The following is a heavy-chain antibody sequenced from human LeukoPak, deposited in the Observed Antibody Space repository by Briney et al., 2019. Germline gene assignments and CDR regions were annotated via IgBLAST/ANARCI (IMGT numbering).Heavy chain of an antibody. CDR2: ISYSGST. V-gene: IGHV4-59*01. Sequence: KPSETLSLTCTVSGGSISSYYWSWIRQPPGKGLEWIGYISYSGSTNFHPSLKSRVTISVDTSKNQFSLNLSSVTAADTAVYYCARVSWPGRGSRFDPWGQGTLVTVSS. J-gene: IGHJ5*02. CDR1: GGSISSYY. CDR3: ARVSWPGRGSRFDP. D-gene: IGHD3-16*01.